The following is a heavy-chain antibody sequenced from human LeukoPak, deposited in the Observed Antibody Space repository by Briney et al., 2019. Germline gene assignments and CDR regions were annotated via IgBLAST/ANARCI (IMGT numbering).Heavy chain of an antibody. D-gene: IGHD6-19*01. Sequence: SLRLSCAASGFTFDDYAMNWVRQAPGKGLGWVSGISGNSGSIGYADSVKGRFTISRDNAKNSLYLQMNSLRAEDTALYYCAKDRDSRAGGGTIFDYWGQGTLVTVSS. CDR3: AKDRDSRAGGGTIFDY. J-gene: IGHJ4*02. CDR1: GFTFDDYA. V-gene: IGHV3-9*01. CDR2: ISGNSGSI.